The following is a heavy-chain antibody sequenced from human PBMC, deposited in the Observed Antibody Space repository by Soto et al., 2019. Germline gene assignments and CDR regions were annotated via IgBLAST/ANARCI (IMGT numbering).Heavy chain of an antibody. CDR2: INRGGST. CDR3: GRAGAAAGSLWHASNI. Sequence: QVQLQQWGAGLLKPSETLSLTCAVYVGSFRGYYWTWIRQPPGRGLEWIGEINRGGSTNYNPSLKRRVTISVDTSKNQFSLRLSAVTAAATAVYYCGRAGAAAGSLWHASNIWGQGTMVAVSS. CDR1: VGSFRGYY. V-gene: IGHV4-34*01. D-gene: IGHD6-13*01. J-gene: IGHJ3*02.